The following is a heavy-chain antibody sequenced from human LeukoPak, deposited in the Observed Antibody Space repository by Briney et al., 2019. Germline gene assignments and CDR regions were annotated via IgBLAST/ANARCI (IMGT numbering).Heavy chain of an antibody. Sequence: PGGSLRPSCAASGLTFSSSAMSWVRQAPGKGLEWVSAISNNGGYTYYADSVQGRFTISRDNSKSTLCLQMNSLRAEDTAVYYCAKQLGYCSDGSCYFPYWGQGTLVTVSS. CDR3: AKQLGYCSDGSCYFPY. J-gene: IGHJ4*02. D-gene: IGHD2-15*01. V-gene: IGHV3-23*01. CDR2: ISNNGGYT. CDR1: GLTFSSSA.